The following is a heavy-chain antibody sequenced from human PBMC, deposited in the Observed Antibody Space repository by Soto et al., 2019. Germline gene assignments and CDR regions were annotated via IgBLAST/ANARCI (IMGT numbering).Heavy chain of an antibody. CDR1: GGSISSSNW. V-gene: IGHV4-4*02. CDR2: IYHSGST. J-gene: IGHJ6*02. Sequence: SEPLSLTCAVSGGSISSSNWCSWVRQPPGKGLEWIGEIYHSGSTNYNPSLKSRVTISVDKSKNQFSLKLSSVTAADTAVYYCARGYYYDSSGITSPYYDYGMYGWGQGTKVTVSS. D-gene: IGHD3-22*01. CDR3: ARGYYYDSSGITSPYYDYGMYG.